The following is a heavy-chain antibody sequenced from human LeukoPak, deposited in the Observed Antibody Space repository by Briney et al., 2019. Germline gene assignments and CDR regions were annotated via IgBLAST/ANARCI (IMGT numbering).Heavy chain of an antibody. CDR2: VYYSGIT. CDR3: AIYGSEGAFDI. J-gene: IGHJ3*02. D-gene: IGHD3-10*01. V-gene: IGHV4-39*01. CDR1: GGSISSSSYF. Sequence: SEALSLTCSVSGGSISSSSYFWAWIRQPPGKGLEWIGSVYYSGITYYNPSLTSRVTISVDTSKNQFSLKLGSVTAADTAVYYCAIYGSEGAFDIWGQGTMVTVST.